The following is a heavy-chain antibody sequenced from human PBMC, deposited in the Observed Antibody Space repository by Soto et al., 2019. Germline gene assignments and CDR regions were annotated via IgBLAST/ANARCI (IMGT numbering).Heavy chain of an antibody. CDR2: IYYSGST. D-gene: IGHD3-9*01. CDR3: ARQGYYDILTGYYPFDS. J-gene: IGHJ4*02. V-gene: IGHV4-59*08. CDR1: GGSISSYY. Sequence: SETLSLTCTVSGGSISSYYWSWIRQPPGKGLEWIGYIYYSGSTNYNPSLKSRVTISVDTSKNQFSLKLSSVTAADTAVYYCARQGYYDILTGYYPFDSWGQGTLVTVS.